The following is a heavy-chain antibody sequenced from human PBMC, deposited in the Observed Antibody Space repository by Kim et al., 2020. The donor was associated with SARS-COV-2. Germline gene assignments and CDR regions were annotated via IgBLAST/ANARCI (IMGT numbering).Heavy chain of an antibody. D-gene: IGHD1-1*01. V-gene: IGHV3-53*01. CDR3: AKDPETSLARRVYFDQ. CDR1: GFTVSTNY. Sequence: GGSLRLSCAVSGFTVSTNYMSWVRQAPGKGLEWVSAIYSGGTTYYADSVKGRFTISRDNSKNRLYLQMNSMRAEDTAAYYCAKDPETSLARRVYFDQWG. J-gene: IGHJ4*01. CDR2: IYSGGTT.